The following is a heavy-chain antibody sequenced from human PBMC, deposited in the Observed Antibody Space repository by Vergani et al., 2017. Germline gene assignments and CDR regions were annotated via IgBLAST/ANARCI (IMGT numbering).Heavy chain of an antibody. V-gene: IGHV3-43D*04. D-gene: IGHD5-18*01. CDR3: ASEGEGLWLDVFDY. CDR2: ISWDGGST. CDR1: GFTLGDYA. Sequence: EVHLVESGGGLVQPGRSLRLSCSASGFTLGDYAMHWVRQAPGKGLEWVSLISWDGGSTYYADSVKGRFTISRDNSKNSLYLQMNSLRAEDTALYYCASEGEGLWLDVFDYWGQGTMVTVSS. J-gene: IGHJ4*02.